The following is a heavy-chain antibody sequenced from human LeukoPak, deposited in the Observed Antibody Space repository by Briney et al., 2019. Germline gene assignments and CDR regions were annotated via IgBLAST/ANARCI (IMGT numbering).Heavy chain of an antibody. Sequence: SGPTLVKPTQTLTLTCTFSGFSLSTSGVGVGWIRQPPGKALEWLALIYWDDDRRYSPSLKSRPTITKDTSKNQVVLTMTNMDPVDTATYYCAHRRRGGWYDPLYDYWGQGTLVTVSS. CDR1: GFSLSTSGVG. D-gene: IGHD6-19*01. V-gene: IGHV2-5*02. J-gene: IGHJ4*02. CDR2: IYWDDDR. CDR3: AHRRRGGWYDPLYDY.